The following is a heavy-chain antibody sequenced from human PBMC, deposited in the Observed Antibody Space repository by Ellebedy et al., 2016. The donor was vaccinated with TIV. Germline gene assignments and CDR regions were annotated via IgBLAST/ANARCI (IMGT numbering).Heavy chain of an antibody. Sequence: GESLKISCVVSGFTFSNYSMNWVRQAPGKGLEWVSYISSSSSTIFYADSVKGRFTISRDNAKNSLFLQMNSLRAEDTAVYYCAREYCSVGYCDGFDSWGQGTLVTVSS. J-gene: IGHJ5*01. CDR1: GFTFSNYS. CDR2: ISSSSSTI. CDR3: AREYCSVGYCDGFDS. V-gene: IGHV3-48*04. D-gene: IGHD2-15*01.